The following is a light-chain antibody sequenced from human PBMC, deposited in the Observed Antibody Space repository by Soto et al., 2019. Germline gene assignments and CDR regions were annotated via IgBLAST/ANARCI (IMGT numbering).Light chain of an antibody. CDR2: KAS. J-gene: IGKJ1*01. Sequence: DIQMTQSPXSLXASVGDRVTITCRASQYISDYLNWYQQKPGKAPKLLIYKASTLKSGVPSRFSGSGSGTEFTLTISSLQPDDFATYYCQHYNSYSEAFGQGSKVDIK. CDR3: QHYNSYSEA. V-gene: IGKV1-5*03. CDR1: QYISDY.